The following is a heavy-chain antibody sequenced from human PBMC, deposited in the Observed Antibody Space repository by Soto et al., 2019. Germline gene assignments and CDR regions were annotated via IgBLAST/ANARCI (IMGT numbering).Heavy chain of an antibody. D-gene: IGHD2-15*01. CDR2: ITGSGDGT. CDR1: VFTFSGYA. CDR3: ARFRQVAKYFDS. J-gene: IGHJ4*02. V-gene: IGHV3-23*01. Sequence: HPGGSLRLSCTASVFTFSGYALSWVRQAPGKGLEWVSSITGSGDGTYYADSVKGRFTISRDNSKNTLYLHMKSLRAEDTAVYYCARFRQVAKYFDSWGQGILVT.